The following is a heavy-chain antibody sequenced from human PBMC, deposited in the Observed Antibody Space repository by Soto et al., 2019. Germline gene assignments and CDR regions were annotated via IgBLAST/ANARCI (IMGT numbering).Heavy chain of an antibody. Sequence: PSETLSLTCTVSGGSINNGDYSWSWVRQHPGKGLEWIGYIYYSGTTYYNPSLKSRVTMSVDPSKNQFSLKLSSVTAADTAVYYCAGAYDIMEGYFEYWGQGTLVTVS. D-gene: IGHD3-22*01. CDR2: IYYSGTT. CDR3: AGAYDIMEGYFEY. V-gene: IGHV4-31*03. CDR1: GGSINNGDYS. J-gene: IGHJ4*02.